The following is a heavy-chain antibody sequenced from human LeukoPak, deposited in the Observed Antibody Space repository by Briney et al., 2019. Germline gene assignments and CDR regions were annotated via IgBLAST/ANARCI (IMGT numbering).Heavy chain of an antibody. CDR1: GGSISSSSYY. V-gene: IGHV4-39*07. CDR2: IYYSGST. J-gene: IGHJ4*02. Sequence: ASETLSLTCTVSGGSISSSSYYWGWIRQPPGKGLEWIGSIYYSGSTYYNPSFKSRVTISVDTSKNQFSLKLSSVTAADTAVYYCARDFRDYDFWSGYFSFDYWGQGTLVTVSS. CDR3: ARDFRDYDFWSGYFSFDY. D-gene: IGHD3-3*01.